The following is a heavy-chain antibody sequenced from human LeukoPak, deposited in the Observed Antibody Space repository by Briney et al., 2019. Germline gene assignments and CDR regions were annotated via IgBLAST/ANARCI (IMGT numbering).Heavy chain of an antibody. V-gene: IGHV1-18*01. CDR1: GYTFTSYG. Sequence: ASVKVSFKASGYTFTSYGISWVRPAPGQGLEWMGWISAYNGNTNYAQKLQGRVTMTTDTSTSTAYMELRSLRSDDTAVYYCAREEAYYDSSGPDYWGQGTLVTVSS. J-gene: IGHJ4*02. D-gene: IGHD3-22*01. CDR2: ISAYNGNT. CDR3: AREEAYYDSSGPDY.